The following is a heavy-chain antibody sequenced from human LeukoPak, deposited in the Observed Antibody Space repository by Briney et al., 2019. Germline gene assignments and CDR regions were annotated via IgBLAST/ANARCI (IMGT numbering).Heavy chain of an antibody. CDR1: GFTFTTYW. CDR3: AELGITMIGGV. J-gene: IGHJ6*04. D-gene: IGHD3-10*02. V-gene: IGHV3-48*04. Sequence: GGSLRLSCAASGFTFTTYWMTWVRQAPGKVLEWVSYISSSGSTIYYADSVKGRFTISRDNAKNSLYLQMNSLRAEDTAVYYCAELGITMIGGVWGKGTTVTISS. CDR2: ISSSGSTI.